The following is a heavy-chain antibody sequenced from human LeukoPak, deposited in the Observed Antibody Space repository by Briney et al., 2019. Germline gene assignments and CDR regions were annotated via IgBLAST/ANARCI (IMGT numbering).Heavy chain of an antibody. V-gene: IGHV3-48*02. CDR3: ARDQNWGFDY. CDR1: GFTFSSYS. Sequence: GGSLRLSSAASGFTFSSYSMNWVRQAPGKGLEWVSYISPSTIYYADSVKGRFTISRDNAKNSLYLQMNSLRDEDTAVYYCARDQNWGFDYWGQGTLVTVSS. CDR2: ISPSTI. J-gene: IGHJ4*02. D-gene: IGHD7-27*01.